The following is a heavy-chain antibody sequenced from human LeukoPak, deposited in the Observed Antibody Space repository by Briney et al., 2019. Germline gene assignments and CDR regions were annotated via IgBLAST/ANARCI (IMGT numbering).Heavy chain of an antibody. CDR1: GFTFSGYW. Sequence: GGSLRLSCAASGFTFSGYWMHWVRQAPGKGLVWVSRINSDGSSTSYADSVKGRFTISRDNAKNTLYLQMNSLRAEDTAVYYCARVVSLGSVSWFGELIGNPAAGYFDYWGQGTLVTVSS. CDR2: INSDGSST. D-gene: IGHD3-10*01. CDR3: ARVVSLGSVSWFGELIGNPAAGYFDY. J-gene: IGHJ4*02. V-gene: IGHV3-74*01.